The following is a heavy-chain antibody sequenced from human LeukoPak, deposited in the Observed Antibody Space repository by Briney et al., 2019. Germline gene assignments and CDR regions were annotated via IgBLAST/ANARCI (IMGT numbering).Heavy chain of an antibody. D-gene: IGHD3-10*01. V-gene: IGHV6-1*01. Sequence: SQTLSLTCAISGDSVSRNTAAWNWIRQSPSRGLEWLGRTYYRSKWYNDYAVSVKSRITINPDTSKNQFSLQLNSVTPEDTAVYYCAREALRFGELLYVDGRAAFDIWGQGTMVTVSS. CDR1: GDSVSRNTAA. CDR2: TYYRSKWYN. CDR3: AREALRFGELLYVDGRAAFDI. J-gene: IGHJ3*02.